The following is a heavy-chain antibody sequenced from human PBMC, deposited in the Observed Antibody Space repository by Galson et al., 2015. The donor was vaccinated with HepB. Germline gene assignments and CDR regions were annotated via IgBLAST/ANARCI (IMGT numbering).Heavy chain of an antibody. D-gene: IGHD3-3*02. Sequence: SLRLSCAASGFSFSSYGMHWVRQAPGKGLEWLALIWYDGGDKYYADSVRGRFTISRDNSKNTLYLQMNTLRAEDTAVYYCARDRARIRLFGVVNTQTDYWGQGTLVTVSS. CDR1: GFSFSSYG. CDR2: IWYDGGDK. CDR3: ARDRARIRLFGVVNTQTDY. J-gene: IGHJ4*02. V-gene: IGHV3-33*01.